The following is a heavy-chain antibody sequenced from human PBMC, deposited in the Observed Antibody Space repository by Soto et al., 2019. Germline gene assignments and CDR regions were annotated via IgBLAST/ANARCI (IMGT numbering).Heavy chain of an antibody. D-gene: IGHD3-22*01. CDR1: GFPFRSYA. Sequence: EVQLLDSGGGLVQPGGSLRLSCAASGFPFRSYAMSWVRQAPGKGLEWVSAISGSGDATYYADSVKGRFTISRDNSKNTLYLQMNSLTAEDTAVYYCAKATLVVVVIHEFDYWGQGTLVSVSS. CDR3: AKATLVVVVIHEFDY. V-gene: IGHV3-23*01. CDR2: ISGSGDAT. J-gene: IGHJ4*02.